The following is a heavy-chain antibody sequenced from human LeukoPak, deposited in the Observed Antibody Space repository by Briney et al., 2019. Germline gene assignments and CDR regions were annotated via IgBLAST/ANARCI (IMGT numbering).Heavy chain of an antibody. V-gene: IGHV5-51*01. CDR2: IYPGDPDT. Sequence: GESLKISCKASGYSFTSYWIGWVRQMPGKGLEWMGIIYPGDPDTRYSPSFQGQVTISADKSITSAYLQWSSLNASDTAMYYWARPRYGNWFDPWGQGTLVTVSS. D-gene: IGHD5-18*01. CDR3: ARPRYGNWFDP. CDR1: GYSFTSYW. J-gene: IGHJ5*02.